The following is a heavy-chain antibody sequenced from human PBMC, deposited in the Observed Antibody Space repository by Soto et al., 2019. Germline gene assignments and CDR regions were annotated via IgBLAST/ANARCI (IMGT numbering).Heavy chain of an antibody. CDR3: AKGTSGWYLYYFDY. CDR2: ISGSGGST. Sequence: GGSLRLSCAASGFTFSSYAMSGVRQAPGKGLEWVSAISGSGGSTYYADSVKGRFTISRDNSKNTLYLQMNSLRAEDTAVYYCAKGTSGWYLYYFDYWGQGTLVTVSS. CDR1: GFTFSSYA. J-gene: IGHJ4*02. D-gene: IGHD6-19*01. V-gene: IGHV3-23*01.